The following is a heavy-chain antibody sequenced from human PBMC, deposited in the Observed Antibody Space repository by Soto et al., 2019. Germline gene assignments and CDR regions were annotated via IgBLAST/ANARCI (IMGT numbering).Heavy chain of an antibody. J-gene: IGHJ6*02. CDR1: GYTFTSYD. Sequence: ASVKVSCKSSGYTFTSYDINWVRQATGQGLEWMGWMNPNSGNTGYAQKFQGRVTMTRNTSISTAYMELSSLRSEDTAVYYCARSGYSSGWSKGMDVWGQGTTVTVSS. CDR3: ARSGYSSGWSKGMDV. CDR2: MNPNSGNT. D-gene: IGHD6-19*01. V-gene: IGHV1-8*01.